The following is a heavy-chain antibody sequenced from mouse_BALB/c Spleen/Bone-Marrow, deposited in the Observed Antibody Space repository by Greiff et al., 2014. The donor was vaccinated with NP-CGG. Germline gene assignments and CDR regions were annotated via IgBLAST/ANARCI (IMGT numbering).Heavy chain of an antibody. CDR1: GFNIKDTY. V-gene: IGHV14-3*02. CDR2: IDPANGNT. CDR3: ARRYYCMAVDY. D-gene: IGHD1-1*01. Sequence: EVQLQESGAELVKPGASVKLSCTASGFNIKDTYMHWVKQRPEQGLEWIGRIDPANGNTKYDPKFQGKATITADTSSNTAHLQLSSLASEDTAVYYCARRYYCMAVDYWGQGTSVTVSS. J-gene: IGHJ4*01.